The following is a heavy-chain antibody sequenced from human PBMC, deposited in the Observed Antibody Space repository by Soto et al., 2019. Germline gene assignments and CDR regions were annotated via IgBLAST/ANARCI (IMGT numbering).Heavy chain of an antibody. V-gene: IGHV3-30*18. Sequence: QVQLVESGGGVVQPGRSLRLSCAASGFTFSSYGMHWVRQAPGKGLEWVAVISYDGSNKYYADSVKGRFTISRDNSKNTLYLQRNSLRAEDTAVYYCAKDGVDYHWGQGTLVTVSS. CDR2: ISYDGSNK. CDR1: GFTFSSYG. D-gene: IGHD2-15*01. CDR3: AKDGVDYH. J-gene: IGHJ1*01.